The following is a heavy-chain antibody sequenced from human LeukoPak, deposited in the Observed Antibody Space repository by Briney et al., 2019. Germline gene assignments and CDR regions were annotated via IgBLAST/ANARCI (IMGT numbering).Heavy chain of an antibody. J-gene: IGHJ4*02. CDR2: ISPTSSYI. Sequence: GGSLRLSCAASGFTFNSYAMSWVRQAPGKGLEWVSSISPTSSYISYADSVKGRFTISRDNAKNSLYLQMNSLRAEDTAVYYCARGGYGDYGEDFDYWGQGTLVTVSS. CDR3: ARGGYGDYGEDFDY. V-gene: IGHV3-21*01. D-gene: IGHD4-17*01. CDR1: GFTFNSYA.